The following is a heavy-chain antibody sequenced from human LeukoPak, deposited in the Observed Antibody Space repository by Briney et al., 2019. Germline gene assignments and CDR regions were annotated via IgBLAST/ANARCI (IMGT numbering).Heavy chain of an antibody. CDR3: ARTVFLDIVVVPAAIWVDAFDI. V-gene: IGHV4-31*03. J-gene: IGHJ3*02. D-gene: IGHD2-2*01. CDR1: GVSISSGGYY. CDR2: IYYSGST. Sequence: SETLSLTCTVSGVSISSGGYYWRWIRQHPGKGLEWIGYIYYSGSTYYNPSLKSRVTISVDTSKNQFSLKLSSVTAADTAVYYCARTVFLDIVVVPAAIWVDAFDIWGQGTMVTVSS.